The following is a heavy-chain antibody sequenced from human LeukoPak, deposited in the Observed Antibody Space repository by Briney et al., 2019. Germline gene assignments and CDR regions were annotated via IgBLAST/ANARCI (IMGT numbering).Heavy chain of an antibody. CDR1: GFTFSSFA. CDR3: ARDGNSGWYTGENYYYYGMDV. CDR2: ISYDGNNK. J-gene: IGHJ6*02. Sequence: GGSLRLSCAASGFTFSSFAMHWVRQAPDKGLGGGAVISYDGNNKDYADSVKGRFTMSRDNSKYTVYLQMNSLRLEDTALYYCARDGNSGWYTGENYYYYGMDVWGQGTTVTVSS. D-gene: IGHD6-19*01. V-gene: IGHV3-30-3*01.